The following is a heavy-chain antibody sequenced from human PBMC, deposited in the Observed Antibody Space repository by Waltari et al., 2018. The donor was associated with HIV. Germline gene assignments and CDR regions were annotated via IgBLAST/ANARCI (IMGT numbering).Heavy chain of an antibody. CDR3: AKEGIAGRPSVPDY. CDR1: GFTFSRSA. Sequence: EVQLLESGGGLVQPGGSLNLSCAAAGFTFSRSAMSWVLQAPGKGLEWVSVISGSGGSTYYADCVKGRFTISRDNSKNTLYLQMNSLRAEDTAVYYCAKEGIAGRPSVPDYWGQGTLVTVSS. CDR2: ISGSGGST. V-gene: IGHV3-23*01. J-gene: IGHJ4*02. D-gene: IGHD6-6*01.